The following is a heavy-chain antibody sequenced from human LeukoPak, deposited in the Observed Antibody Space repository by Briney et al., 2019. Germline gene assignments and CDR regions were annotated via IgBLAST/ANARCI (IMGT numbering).Heavy chain of an antibody. Sequence: GGSLRLSCAASGFTFSSYGMSWVRQAPGKGLEWVSAISGSGGSTYYADSVKGRFTISRDNFKNTLYLQMHSLRAEDTAIYYCAKGTGYSSSWYPTGGAFDIWGQGTMVTVSS. CDR2: ISGSGGST. V-gene: IGHV3-23*01. CDR3: AKGTGYSSSWYPTGGAFDI. D-gene: IGHD6-13*01. J-gene: IGHJ3*02. CDR1: GFTFSSYG.